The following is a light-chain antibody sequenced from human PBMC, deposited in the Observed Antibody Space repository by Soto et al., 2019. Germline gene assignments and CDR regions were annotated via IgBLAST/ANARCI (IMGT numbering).Light chain of an antibody. CDR2: GAS. J-gene: IGKJ1*01. Sequence: ELVMTQSPVTLSVSPGGSPTLSCTAIQSVSRDLAWYQQKPCQAPRLFIYGASTRATGIPARFSGSGSGTDFTLTISRLQAEDFAVYYCQQYGISPRTFGQGTKVDIK. CDR3: QQYGISPRT. CDR1: QSVSRD. V-gene: IGKV3-15*01.